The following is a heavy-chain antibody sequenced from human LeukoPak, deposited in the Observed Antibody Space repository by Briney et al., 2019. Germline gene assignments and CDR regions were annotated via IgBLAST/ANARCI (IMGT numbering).Heavy chain of an antibody. CDR1: GYTFTGYY. Sequence: ASVKLSCKASGYTFTGYYMHWVRQAPGQGLEWMGWINPNSGGTNYAQKFQGRVTMTRDKSNSTAYMELSRLKSDDKAVYYWARDWGSAYYYYYYMDVWGKGTTVTVSS. J-gene: IGHJ6*03. D-gene: IGHD3-16*01. V-gene: IGHV1-2*02. CDR3: ARDWGSAYYYYYYMDV. CDR2: INPNSGGT.